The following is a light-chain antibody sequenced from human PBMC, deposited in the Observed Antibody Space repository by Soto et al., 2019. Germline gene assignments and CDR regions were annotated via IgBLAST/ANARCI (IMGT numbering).Light chain of an antibody. CDR2: EVT. J-gene: IGLJ2*01. CDR3: CSYAGSSTE. V-gene: IGLV2-23*02. CDR1: SSDVGSYNL. Sequence: QSALTQPASVSGSPGQSITISCTGTSSDVGSYNLVSWYQQHPGKAPKLMIYEVTKRPSGVSNRFSGSKSGNTASLTISGLQAEDAADYYCCSYAGSSTEFGGGTQVTVL.